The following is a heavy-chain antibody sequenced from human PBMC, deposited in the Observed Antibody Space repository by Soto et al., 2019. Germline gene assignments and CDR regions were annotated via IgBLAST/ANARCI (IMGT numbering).Heavy chain of an antibody. CDR3: ARGGHIAVVTASFDY. V-gene: IGHV1-3*01. Sequence: GASVKVSCKASGYTFTSYAMHWVRQAPGQRLEWMGWINAGNGNTKYSQKFQGRVTITRDTSASTAYMELSSLRSADTAVYYCARGGHIAVVTASFDYWGQGTLVTVSS. D-gene: IGHD2-21*02. CDR1: GYTFTSYA. J-gene: IGHJ4*02. CDR2: INAGNGNT.